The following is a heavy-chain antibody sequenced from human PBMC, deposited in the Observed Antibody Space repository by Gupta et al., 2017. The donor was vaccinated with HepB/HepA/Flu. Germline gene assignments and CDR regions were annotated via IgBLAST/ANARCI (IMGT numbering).Heavy chain of an antibody. J-gene: IGHJ4*02. V-gene: IGHV3-30-3*01. CDR2: ISYDGSNK. CDR1: GFTFSSYA. CDR3: ARSGIQLWNERYYFDY. Sequence: QVQLVESGGGVVQPGRSLRLSCAASGFTFSSYAMHWVRQAPGKGLEWVAVISYDGSNKYYADSVKGRFTISRDNSKNTLYLQMNSLRAEDTAVYYCARSGIQLWNERYYFDYWGQGTLVTVSS. D-gene: IGHD5-18*01.